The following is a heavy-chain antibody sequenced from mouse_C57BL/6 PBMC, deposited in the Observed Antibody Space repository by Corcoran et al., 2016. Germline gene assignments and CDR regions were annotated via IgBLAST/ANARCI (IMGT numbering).Heavy chain of an antibody. CDR3: ARAGYYGNFHFDY. Sequence: QIQLVQSGPELKKPGETVKISCKASGYTFTPYGMSWVKQAPGKGLKWMGWINTYSGVPTYADDFKGRFAFSLETSASTAYLQINNLKNEDTATYFCARAGYYGNFHFDYWGQGTTLTVSS. CDR2: INTYSGVP. V-gene: IGHV9-3*01. J-gene: IGHJ2*01. CDR1: GYTFTPYG. D-gene: IGHD2-1*01.